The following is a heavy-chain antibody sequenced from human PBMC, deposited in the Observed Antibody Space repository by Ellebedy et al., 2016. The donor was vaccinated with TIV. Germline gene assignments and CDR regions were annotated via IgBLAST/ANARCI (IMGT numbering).Heavy chain of an antibody. D-gene: IGHD3-3*01. Sequence: GESLKISCAASGFTFSDYYMGWIRQAPGKGLEWVSSIGRSSTYIYYADSVKGRFTISRDNAKSSLYLQMNSLRAEDTAVYYCARGRSGSHAFDIWGQGTMVTVSS. J-gene: IGHJ3*02. CDR1: GFTFSDYY. V-gene: IGHV3-11*06. CDR2: IGRSSTYI. CDR3: ARGRSGSHAFDI.